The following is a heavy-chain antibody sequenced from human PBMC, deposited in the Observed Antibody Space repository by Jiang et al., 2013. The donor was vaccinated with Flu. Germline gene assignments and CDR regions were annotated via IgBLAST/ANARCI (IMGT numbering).Heavy chain of an antibody. D-gene: IGHD2-15*01. V-gene: IGHV4-31*01. Sequence: PGLVKPSQTLSLTCTVSGGSISSGGYYWSWIRRHPGKGLEWIGYIYYSGSTYYNPSLKSLVTISVDTSKNQFSLKLSSVTAADTAVYYCARGKTHGGRIPDAFDIWGQGTMVTVSS. CDR2: IYYSGST. CDR3: ARGKTHGGRIPDAFDI. J-gene: IGHJ3*02. CDR1: GGSISSGGYY.